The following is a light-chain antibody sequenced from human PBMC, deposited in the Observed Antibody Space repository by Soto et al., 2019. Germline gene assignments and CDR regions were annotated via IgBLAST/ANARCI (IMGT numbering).Light chain of an antibody. J-gene: IGKJ2*01. CDR1: QSVLYNSDNKNY. V-gene: IGKV4-1*01. Sequence: DIVMTQFPDSLAVSLGERATVNCKSSQSVLYNSDNKNYLAWYQQKPGQPPKLLIYWASTRESGVPDRFSGSGYGTDFTLTISSLQAEDVAVYYCQQYYSTPQTFGQGTKLEIK. CDR2: WAS. CDR3: QQYYSTPQT.